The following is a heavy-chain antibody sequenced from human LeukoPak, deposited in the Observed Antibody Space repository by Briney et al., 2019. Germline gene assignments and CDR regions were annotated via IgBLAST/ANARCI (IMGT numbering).Heavy chain of an antibody. CDR3: ARDIEYDGAAAGFDAFDI. J-gene: IGHJ3*02. Sequence: GGSLRLSCAASGLTVSSNYMTWVRQAPGKGLQWVSIIRSDSGTDYADSVKGRFTISRDSSNNTVFLQMNSLRVEDTGVYYCARDIEYDGAAAGFDAFDIWGQGTMVTVSS. CDR2: IRSDSGT. V-gene: IGHV3-66*01. CDR1: GLTVSSNY. D-gene: IGHD6-13*01.